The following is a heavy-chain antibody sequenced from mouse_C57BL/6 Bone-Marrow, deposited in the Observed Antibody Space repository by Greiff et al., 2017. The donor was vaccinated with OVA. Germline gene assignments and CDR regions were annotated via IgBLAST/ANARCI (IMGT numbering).Heavy chain of an antibody. Sequence: EVKVEESGEGLVKPGGSLKLSCAASGFTFSSYAMSWVRQTPEKRLEWVAYISSGGDYIYYADTVKGRFTISRDNARNTLYLQMSSLKSEDTAMYYCTRADYPYFDVWGTGTTVTVSS. CDR3: TRADYPYFDV. J-gene: IGHJ1*03. CDR2: ISSGGDYI. D-gene: IGHD5-5*01. CDR1: GFTFSSYA. V-gene: IGHV5-9-1*02.